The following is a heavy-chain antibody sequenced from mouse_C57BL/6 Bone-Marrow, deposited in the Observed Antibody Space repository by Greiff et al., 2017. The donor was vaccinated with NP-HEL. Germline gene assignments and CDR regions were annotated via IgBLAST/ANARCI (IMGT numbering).Heavy chain of an antibody. Sequence: VQLQQSGAELAKPGASVKLSCKASGYTFTSYWMHWVKQRPGQGLEWIGYINPSSGYTKYNQKFKDKATLTADKSSSTAYMQLSSLTYEDSAVYYCESGWLLRWLDYWGQGTSVTVSS. V-gene: IGHV1-7*01. CDR3: ESGWLLRWLDY. J-gene: IGHJ4*01. CDR1: GYTFTSYW. CDR2: INPSSGYT. D-gene: IGHD2-3*01.